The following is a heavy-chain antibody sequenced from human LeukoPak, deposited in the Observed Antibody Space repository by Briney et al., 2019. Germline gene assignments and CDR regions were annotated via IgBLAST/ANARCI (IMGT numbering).Heavy chain of an antibody. D-gene: IGHD6-13*01. Sequence: GGSLRLCCAASGFTFSSYEMNWVRQAPGKGLGWVSYISSSGSTIYYADSVKGRFTISRDNAKNSLYLQMNSLRAEDTAVYYCASLSIAAAGFDYWGQGTLVTVSS. CDR1: GFTFSSYE. V-gene: IGHV3-48*03. CDR3: ASLSIAAAGFDY. J-gene: IGHJ4*02. CDR2: ISSSGSTI.